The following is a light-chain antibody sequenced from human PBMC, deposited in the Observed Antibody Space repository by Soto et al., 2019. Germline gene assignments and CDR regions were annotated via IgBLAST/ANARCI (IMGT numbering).Light chain of an antibody. J-gene: IGLJ3*02. CDR1: SSDVGGYNY. Sequence: QPVLTQPRSVSGSPGQSITISCTGTSSDVGGYNYVSWYQQHPGKAPKLMIYDVNKRPSGVPDRFSGSKSGSTASLTISGLLAEDEADYYCCSYAGSYTWVFGGGTKLTVL. CDR2: DVN. V-gene: IGLV2-11*01. CDR3: CSYAGSYTWV.